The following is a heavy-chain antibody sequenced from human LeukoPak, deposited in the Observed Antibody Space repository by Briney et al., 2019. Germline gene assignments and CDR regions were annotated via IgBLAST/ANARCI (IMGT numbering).Heavy chain of an antibody. J-gene: IGHJ4*02. CDR1: GYTFTSYG. CDR2: ISAYNGNT. CDR3: ARDRGGYYYGSPDY. D-gene: IGHD3-10*01. Sequence: ASVKVSCKASGYTFTSYGISWVRQAPGQGLEWMGWISAYNGNTNYAQKLQGRVTMTTDTSTSTAYMELRSLRSDDTAVYYCARDRGGYYYGSPDYWGQGTLVTVSS. V-gene: IGHV1-18*01.